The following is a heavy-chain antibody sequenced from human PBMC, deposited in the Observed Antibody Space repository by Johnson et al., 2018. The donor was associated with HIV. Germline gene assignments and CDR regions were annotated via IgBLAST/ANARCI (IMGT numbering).Heavy chain of an antibody. V-gene: IGHV3-23*04. D-gene: IGHD5-24*01. CDR1: GFTFSSYA. CDR2: ISGSGGST. Sequence: VQVVESGGGLVQPGGSLRLSCAASGFTFSSYAMIWIRKAQGKGLEWVSGISGSGGSTDYADSVKGRFTISRDNSKNTLYLQMNSLRAEDTAVYYCAKGRWLQVDAFDIWGQGTVVTVSS. CDR3: AKGRWLQVDAFDI. J-gene: IGHJ3*02.